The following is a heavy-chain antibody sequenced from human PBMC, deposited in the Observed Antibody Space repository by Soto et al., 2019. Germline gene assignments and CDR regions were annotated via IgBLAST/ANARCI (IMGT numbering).Heavy chain of an antibody. J-gene: IGHJ4*02. CDR1: GFTFDDYA. CDR3: ARESQANLGTGSFDY. V-gene: IGHV3-9*01. CDR2: ISWNSGAI. D-gene: IGHD7-27*01. Sequence: EVQVVESGGGLVQPGRSLRLSCVASGFTFDDYAMHWVRQVPGKGLEWVSGISWNSGAINYADSVKGRFIISRDNVKNSLYLQMNNLRGDDTAFYYCARESQANLGTGSFDYWGQGALVTVSS.